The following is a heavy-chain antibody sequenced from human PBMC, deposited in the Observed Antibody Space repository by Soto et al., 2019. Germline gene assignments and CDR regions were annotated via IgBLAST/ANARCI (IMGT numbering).Heavy chain of an antibody. CDR1: GGSLTSSY. CDR2: IYDTGISGYAPST. J-gene: IGHJ6*02. V-gene: IGHV4-59*01. Sequence: SETLSLPCTVSGGSLTSSYWSWIRRPPGKGLEWIAYIYDTGISGYAPSTSYNPSLKSRVTMSVDTSKSQFSLKLTSVTAADTAVYYCARGEDAFFYYGLDVWGQGITVTVSS. CDR3: ARGEDAFFYYGLDV.